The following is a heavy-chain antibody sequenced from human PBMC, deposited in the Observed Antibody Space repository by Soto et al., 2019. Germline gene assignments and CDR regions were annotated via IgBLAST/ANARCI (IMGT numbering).Heavy chain of an antibody. V-gene: IGHV1-3*01. CDR2: INAGNANT. CDR3: AAFHLIGYSYGPAIDY. CDR1: GYTFTNYA. Sequence: GASVKVSCKASGYTFTNYAMHWVRQAPGQRLEWMGWINAGNANTKYSQKFQDRVTITRDTSASTTYMDLSSLRSEDTAVYYCAAFHLIGYSYGPAIDYWGQGTLVTVS. J-gene: IGHJ4*02. D-gene: IGHD5-18*01.